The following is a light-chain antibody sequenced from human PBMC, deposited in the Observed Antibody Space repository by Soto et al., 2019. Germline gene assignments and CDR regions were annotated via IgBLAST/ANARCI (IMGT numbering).Light chain of an antibody. CDR1: QSVSSN. V-gene: IGKV3-15*01. CDR3: QQYNNWPPLT. Sequence: EIVMTQSPATLSVSPGDRATLSCRASQSVSSNLAWYQQKPGQAPRLLIYGASTRATGIQARFRGSGSGTEFTLTISSLQSEDFAVYYCQQYNNWPPLTFGGGTKVEIK. CDR2: GAS. J-gene: IGKJ4*01.